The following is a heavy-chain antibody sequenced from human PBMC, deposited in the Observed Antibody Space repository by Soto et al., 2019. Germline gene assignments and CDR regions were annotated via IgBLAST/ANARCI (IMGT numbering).Heavy chain of an antibody. D-gene: IGHD6-19*01. J-gene: IGHJ2*01. V-gene: IGHV1-3*01. CDR2: INAGNGNT. CDR1: GYTFSNYG. CDR3: ARSGYSSGWYHWYFDF. Sequence: ASVKVSCKASGYTFSNYGIHWVRQAPGQRLEWMGWINAGNGNTKYSEKFQGRVTITRDTSASTAYMELSSLRSEDTAVYYCARSGYSSGWYHWYFDFWGRGTLVTVSS.